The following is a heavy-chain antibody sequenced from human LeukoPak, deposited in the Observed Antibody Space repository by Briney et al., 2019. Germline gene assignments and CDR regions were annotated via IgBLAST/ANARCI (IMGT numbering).Heavy chain of an antibody. J-gene: IGHJ4*02. D-gene: IGHD3-22*01. V-gene: IGHV4-59*01. Sequence: SETLSLTCTVSGGSISSYYWSWIRQPPGKGLEWIGYIYYSGSTNYNPSLKSRVTISVDTSKNQFSLKLSSVTAADTAVYYCARDYYDSSGYRVRHYFDYWGQGTLATVSS. CDR1: GGSISSYY. CDR3: ARDYYDSSGYRVRHYFDY. CDR2: IYYSGST.